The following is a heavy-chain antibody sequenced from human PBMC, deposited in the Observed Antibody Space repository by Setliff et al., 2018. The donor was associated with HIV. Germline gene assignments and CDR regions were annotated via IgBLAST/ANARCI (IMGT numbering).Heavy chain of an antibody. CDR1: GGSVSGYY. D-gene: IGHD6-13*01. V-gene: IGHV4-34*01. CDR2: IDHSGST. J-gene: IGHJ6*03. Sequence: PSETLSLTCAVYGGSVSGYYWSWIRQPPGKGLEWIGEIDHSGSTNYNPSLKSRVTISVDTSKNQFSLKVNSVTAADTAVYYCARGARLLAGYSDRWDYYYMGVWGKGTTVTVSS. CDR3: ARGARLLAGYSDRWDYYYMGV.